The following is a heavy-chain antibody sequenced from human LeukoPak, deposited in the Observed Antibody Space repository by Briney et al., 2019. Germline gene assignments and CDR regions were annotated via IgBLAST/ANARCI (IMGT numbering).Heavy chain of an antibody. CDR1: GGSIRSSTYY. Sequence: SETLSLTCTVSGGSIRSSTYYWGWIRQPPGKGLEWIGSIYYSGTTYYNPSLKSRVTMSVDTSNNQFSLKLSSVTAANTAVYYCARALSSTSYFPRYYFDYWGQGTLVTVSS. D-gene: IGHD2-2*01. J-gene: IGHJ4*02. V-gene: IGHV4-39*01. CDR3: ARALSSTSYFPRYYFDY. CDR2: IYYSGTT.